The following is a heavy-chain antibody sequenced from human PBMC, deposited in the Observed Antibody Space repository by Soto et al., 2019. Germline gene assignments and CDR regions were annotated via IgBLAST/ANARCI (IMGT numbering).Heavy chain of an antibody. CDR3: VRSGTSSGRFSDY. V-gene: IGHV5-51*01. CDR2: IYPSDSDI. D-gene: IGHD2-15*01. Sequence: PGESLKISCKGSGYTFTSYWIGWVRQMPGEGLEWMGVIYPSDSDIRYSPPFQGKVTISADKSITTAYLQWSSLKAADTAMYYCVRSGTSSGRFSDYWGQGTLVTAPQ. CDR1: GYTFTSYW. J-gene: IGHJ4*02.